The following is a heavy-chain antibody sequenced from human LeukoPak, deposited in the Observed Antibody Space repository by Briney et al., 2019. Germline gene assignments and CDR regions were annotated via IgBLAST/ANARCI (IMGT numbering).Heavy chain of an antibody. Sequence: GGSLRLSCAASGFTFSTYAMSWVRQAPGKGLEWVSAITATSSSTYDADSVQGRFTISRDNSKNTLYLQMNSLRAEDTAVYYCAKDRLRYYDFWSGYYITGGGLDWFDPWGQGTLVTVSS. V-gene: IGHV3-23*01. D-gene: IGHD3-3*01. CDR1: GFTFSTYA. CDR2: ITATSSST. J-gene: IGHJ5*02. CDR3: AKDRLRYYDFWSGYYITGGGLDWFDP.